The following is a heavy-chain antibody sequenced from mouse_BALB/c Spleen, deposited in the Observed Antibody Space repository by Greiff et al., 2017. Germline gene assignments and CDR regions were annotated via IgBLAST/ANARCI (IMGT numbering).Heavy chain of an antibody. CDR1: GFTFSSYG. Sequence: EVMLVESGGGLVQPGGSLKLSCAASGFTFSSYGMSWVRQTPDKRLELVATINSNGGSTYYPDSVKGRFTISRDNAKNTLYLQMSSLKSEDTAMYYCAREYPIYYYGSSYVYYAMDYWGQGTSVTVSS. V-gene: IGHV5-6-3*01. J-gene: IGHJ4*01. CDR3: AREYPIYYYGSSYVYYAMDY. CDR2: INSNGGST. D-gene: IGHD1-1*01.